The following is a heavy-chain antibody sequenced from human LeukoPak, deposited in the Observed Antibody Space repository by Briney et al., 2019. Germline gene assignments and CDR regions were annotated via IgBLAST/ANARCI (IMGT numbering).Heavy chain of an antibody. CDR1: GYTFTSYG. Sequence: ASVKVSCKASGYTFTSYGISWVRQAPGQGLEWMGWISAYNGNTNYAQKLQGRVTMTTDTSTSTAYMELRSLRSDDTAVYYCARDRGYYYGSGQNMDVWGQGTTVTVSS. J-gene: IGHJ6*02. D-gene: IGHD3-10*01. CDR2: ISAYNGNT. V-gene: IGHV1-18*01. CDR3: ARDRGYYYGSGQNMDV.